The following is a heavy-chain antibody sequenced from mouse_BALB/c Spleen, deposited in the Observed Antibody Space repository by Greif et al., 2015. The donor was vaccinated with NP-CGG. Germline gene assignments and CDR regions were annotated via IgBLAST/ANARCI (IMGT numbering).Heavy chain of an antibody. CDR3: ARGTARATFDY. V-gene: IGHV3-5*02. CDR2: IYYSGTI. CDR1: GISITTGNYR. D-gene: IGHD3-2*01. Sequence: EVKLVESGPGLVKPSQTVSLTCTVTGISITTGNYRWSWIRQFPGNKLEWIGYIYYSGTITYNPSLTSRTTITRDTSKNQFFLEMNSLTAEDTATYYCARGTARATFDYWGQGTTLTVSS. J-gene: IGHJ2*01.